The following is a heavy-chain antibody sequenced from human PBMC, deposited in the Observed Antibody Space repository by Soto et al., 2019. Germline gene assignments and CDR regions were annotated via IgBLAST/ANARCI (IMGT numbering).Heavy chain of an antibody. CDR1: GYTFTSYY. J-gene: IGHJ3*02. Sequence: QVQLVQSGAEVKKPGASVKVSCKASGYTFTSYYMHWVRQAPGQGLEWMGIINPSGGSTSYAQKFQGRVTMTRDTSTSTVYMELSSLRSEDTAVYYCARIRLIVVVTASDAFDIWGQGTMVTVSS. CDR3: ARIRLIVVVTASDAFDI. D-gene: IGHD2-21*02. CDR2: INPSGGST. V-gene: IGHV1-46*01.